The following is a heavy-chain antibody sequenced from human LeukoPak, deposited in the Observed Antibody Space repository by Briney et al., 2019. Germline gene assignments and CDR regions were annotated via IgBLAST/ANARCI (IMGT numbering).Heavy chain of an antibody. CDR1: GFTFSSYG. CDR3: AKGGEKIVVVPAAIWSGAFDI. Sequence: GGSLRLSCAASGFTFSSYGMHWVRQAPGKGLEWVAVISYDGSNKYYADSVKGRFTISRDNSKNTLYLQMNSLRAEDTAVYYCAKGGEKIVVVPAAIWSGAFDIWGQGTMVTVSS. J-gene: IGHJ3*02. D-gene: IGHD2-2*02. CDR2: ISYDGSNK. V-gene: IGHV3-30*18.